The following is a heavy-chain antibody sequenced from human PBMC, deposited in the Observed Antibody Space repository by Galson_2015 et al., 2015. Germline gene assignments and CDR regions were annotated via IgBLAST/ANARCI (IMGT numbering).Heavy chain of an antibody. Sequence: SLRLSCAASGFTVSSNYMSWVRQAPGKGLEWVSIMYSGGSTYYADSVKGRFTISRDISKNTLYLQMNSLRAEDTAVYYCAKSSGGFDPRGQGTLVTVSS. D-gene: IGHD2-15*01. CDR2: MYSGGST. CDR3: AKSSGGFDP. J-gene: IGHJ5*02. CDR1: GFTVSSNY. V-gene: IGHV3-53*01.